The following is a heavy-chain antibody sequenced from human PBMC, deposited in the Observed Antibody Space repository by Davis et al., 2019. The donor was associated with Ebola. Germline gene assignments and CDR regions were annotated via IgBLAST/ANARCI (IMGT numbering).Heavy chain of an antibody. CDR3: VRATFNSALSRGDY. CDR1: GFTFSSHA. J-gene: IGHJ4*02. V-gene: IGHV3-64D*06. CDR2: ISSSGGST. D-gene: IGHD3-10*01. Sequence: PGGSLRLSCAASGFTFSSHAMHWVRQAPGKGLEYVSVISSSGGSTYYTDSVKGRFSISRDNSKNTLYLQMSSLRVEDSAMYYCVRATFNSALSRGDYWGQGTLVTVSS.